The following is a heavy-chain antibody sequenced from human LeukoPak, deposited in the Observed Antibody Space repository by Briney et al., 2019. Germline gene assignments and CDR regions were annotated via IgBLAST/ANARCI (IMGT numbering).Heavy chain of an antibody. CDR1: GSTFSNYW. V-gene: IGHV3-7*01. J-gene: IGHJ5*01. Sequence: GGSLRLSCIASGSTFSNYWMSWVRQAPGKGLEWVASIKEDGSDKYYVDSVRGRFTISRDIMKNSRYVQMSSLRAEDTAVYYCARLKDAVTIFDCWGQGILVTVSS. CDR3: ARLKDAVTIFDC. D-gene: IGHD4-17*01. CDR2: IKEDGSDK.